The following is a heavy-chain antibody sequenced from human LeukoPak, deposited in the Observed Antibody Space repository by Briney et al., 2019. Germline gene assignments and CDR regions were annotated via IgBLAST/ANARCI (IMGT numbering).Heavy chain of an antibody. Sequence: SETLSLTCAVYGGSFSGYYWSWIRQPPGKGLEWIGEINNSGSTNYNPSLKSRVTISVDTSKNQFSLKLSSVTAADTAVYYCARGRPNYYGSGSYYKYYFDYWGQGTLVTVSS. CDR1: GGSFSGYY. V-gene: IGHV4-34*01. D-gene: IGHD3-10*01. J-gene: IGHJ4*02. CDR3: ARGRPNYYGSGSYYKYYFDY. CDR2: INNSGST.